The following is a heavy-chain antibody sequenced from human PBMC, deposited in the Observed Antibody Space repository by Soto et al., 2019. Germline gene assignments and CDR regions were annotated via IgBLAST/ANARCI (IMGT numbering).Heavy chain of an antibody. CDR1: GGSISSGGYY. CDR3: ARHYYYDSSGYYYAHYFDY. J-gene: IGHJ4*02. Sequence: SETLSLTCTVSGGSISSGGYYWSWIRQHPGKGLEWIGYIYYSGSTYYNPSLKSRVTISVDTSKNQFSLKLSSVTAADTAVYYCARHYYYDSSGYYYAHYFDYWGQGTLVTVSS. CDR2: IYYSGST. V-gene: IGHV4-31*03. D-gene: IGHD3-22*01.